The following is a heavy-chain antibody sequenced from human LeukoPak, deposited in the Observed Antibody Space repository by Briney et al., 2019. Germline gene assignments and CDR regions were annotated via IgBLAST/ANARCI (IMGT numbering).Heavy chain of an antibody. J-gene: IGHJ4*02. CDR3: AREAEITRFDY. V-gene: IGHV6-1*01. CDR2: TSYRSKWYN. CDR1: GYSVTTNSVA. Sequence: SQTLSLTCAISGYSVTTNSVAWHWIRQSPSRGLEWLGRTSYRSKWYNDHAVSVKSRITITPDTAKYQFSLQLSSVTPEDTAVYYCAREAEITRFDYWGQGTLVTVSS. D-gene: IGHD5-24*01.